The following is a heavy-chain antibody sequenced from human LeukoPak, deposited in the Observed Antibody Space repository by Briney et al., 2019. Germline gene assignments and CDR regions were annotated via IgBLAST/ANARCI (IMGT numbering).Heavy chain of an antibody. CDR1: GGSISSYY. CDR3: ARVGYSGYALSYWYFDL. Sequence: SETLSLTCTVSGGSISSYYWSWIRQPPGKGLEWIGYIYYSGSTNYNPSLKSRVTISVDTSKSQFSLKLSSVTAADTAVYYCARVGYSGYALSYWYFDLWGRGTLVTVSS. CDR2: IYYSGST. D-gene: IGHD5-12*01. J-gene: IGHJ2*01. V-gene: IGHV4-59*08.